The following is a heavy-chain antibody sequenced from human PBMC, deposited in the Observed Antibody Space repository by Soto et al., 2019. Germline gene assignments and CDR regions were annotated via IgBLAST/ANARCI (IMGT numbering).Heavy chain of an antibody. CDR1: GYTFTSYD. Sequence: ASVKVSCKASGYTFTSYDINWVRQATRQGLEWMGWMNPNSGNTGYAQKFQGRVTMTRNTSISTAYMELSSLRSEDTAVYYCARSAMRFGELFRRFYYYYGMDVWGQGTTVTVSS. D-gene: IGHD3-10*01. CDR3: ARSAMRFGELFRRFYYYYGMDV. J-gene: IGHJ6*02. V-gene: IGHV1-8*01. CDR2: MNPNSGNT.